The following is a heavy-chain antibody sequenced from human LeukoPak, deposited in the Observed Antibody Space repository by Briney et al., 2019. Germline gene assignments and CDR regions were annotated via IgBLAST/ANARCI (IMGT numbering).Heavy chain of an antibody. CDR3: TRLAGGDAFDI. V-gene: IGHV3-73*01. J-gene: IGHJ3*02. CDR2: IRSKANGYTT. Sequence: GGSLRLSCAASGFTFSGSAMHWVRQATGKGLEWVGRIRSKANGYTTAYGASVKGRFTISRDDSQRATYVQMNSLKIEDTAVYYCTRLAGGDAFDIWGPGTMVTVSS. CDR1: GFTFSGSA. D-gene: IGHD2-15*01.